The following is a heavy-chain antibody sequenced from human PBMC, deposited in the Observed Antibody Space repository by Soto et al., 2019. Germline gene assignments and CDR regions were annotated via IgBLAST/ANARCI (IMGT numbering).Heavy chain of an antibody. J-gene: IGHJ4*02. CDR3: ARIGYSGYDSLPFDY. D-gene: IGHD5-12*01. Sequence: SETLSLTCTVSGGSISSGGYYWSWIRQHPGKGLEWIGYIYYSGSTYYNPSLKSRVTISVDTSKNQFSLKLSSVTAADTAVYYCARIGYSGYDSLPFDYWGQGTLVTVSS. CDR2: IYYSGST. CDR1: GGSISSGGYY. V-gene: IGHV4-31*03.